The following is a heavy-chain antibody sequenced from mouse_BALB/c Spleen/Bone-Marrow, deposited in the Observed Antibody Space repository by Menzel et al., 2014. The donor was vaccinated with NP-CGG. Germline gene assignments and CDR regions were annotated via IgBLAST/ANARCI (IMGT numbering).Heavy chain of an antibody. V-gene: IGHV5-15*02. CDR1: GFTFSDYG. D-gene: IGHD2-3*01. CDR3: ARDDGYPGGCAY. J-gene: IGHJ3*01. Sequence: EVKLVESGGGLVQPGGSRKLSCAASGFTFSDYGMAWVRQAPGKGPEWVAFISNLAYSIYYADTVTGRFTISRENAKNTLYLEMSSLRSEDTAMYYCARDDGYPGGCAYWGQGTLVTVSA. CDR2: ISNLAYSI.